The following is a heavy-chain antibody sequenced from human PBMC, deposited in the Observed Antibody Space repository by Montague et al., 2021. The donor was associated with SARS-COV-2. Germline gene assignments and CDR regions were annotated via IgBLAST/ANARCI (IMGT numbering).Heavy chain of an antibody. CDR3: ARGRDGYYHRSALFDY. Sequence: SEILSLTCTVSGGSISSGGYYWSWIRQHPGKGLEWIGYIYYSGSTNYNPSLKSRVTISVDTSKNQFSLKLTSVTAADTAVYYCARGRDGYYHRSALFDYWGQGTLVTVSS. J-gene: IGHJ4*02. CDR2: IYYSGST. CDR1: GGSISSGGYY. D-gene: IGHD3-22*01. V-gene: IGHV4-61*08.